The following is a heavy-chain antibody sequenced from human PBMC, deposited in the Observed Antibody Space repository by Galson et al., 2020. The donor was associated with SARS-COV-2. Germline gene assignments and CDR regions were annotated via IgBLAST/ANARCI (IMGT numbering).Heavy chain of an antibody. J-gene: IGHJ5*02. Sequence: GGSLRLPCAASGFTFRNYAMSWVRQAPGKGLEWVSSISGTSSYYADSVKGRFTISRDNSKSTLYLRMNSLRPEDTAIYYCAKAELGYLPGSWGQGTLVTVSS. CDR2: ISGTSS. V-gene: IGHV3-23*01. CDR3: AKAELGYLPGS. D-gene: IGHD1-26*01. CDR1: GFTFRNYA.